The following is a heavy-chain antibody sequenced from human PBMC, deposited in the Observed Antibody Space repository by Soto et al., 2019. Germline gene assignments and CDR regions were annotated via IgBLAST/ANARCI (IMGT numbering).Heavy chain of an antibody. CDR3: ARRYRTPPRSIDY. CDR1: GGSISSSSYY. V-gene: IGHV4-39*01. J-gene: IGHJ4*02. D-gene: IGHD2-15*01. CDR2: IYYSGST. Sequence: QLQLQESGPGLVKPSETLSLTCTVSGGSISSSSYYWGWIRQPPGKGLEWIGSIYYSGSTYYNPSLKSRVTISVDTSKNQFSLKPSSVTAADTAVYYCARRYRTPPRSIDYWGQGTLVTVSS.